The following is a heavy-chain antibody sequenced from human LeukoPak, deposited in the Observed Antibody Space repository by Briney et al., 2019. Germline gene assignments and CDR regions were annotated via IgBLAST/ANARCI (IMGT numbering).Heavy chain of an antibody. CDR3: AKGYSSSWSDAFDI. J-gene: IGHJ3*02. Sequence: GGSLRLSCAASGFTFSSYAMSWVRQAPGKGLEWVSAISGSGGSTYYADSVKGRFTISRDNAKNSLYLQMNSLRAEDTALYYCAKGYSSSWSDAFDIWGQGTMVTVSS. D-gene: IGHD6-13*01. CDR2: ISGSGGST. CDR1: GFTFSSYA. V-gene: IGHV3-23*01.